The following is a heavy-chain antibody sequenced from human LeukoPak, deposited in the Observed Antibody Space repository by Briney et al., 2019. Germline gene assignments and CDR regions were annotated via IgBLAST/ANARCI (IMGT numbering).Heavy chain of an antibody. CDR2: TYYRSKWYN. Sequence: HSQTLSLTCAISGDSVSSNSAAWNWIRQSPSRGLEWLGRTYYRSKWYNDYAVSVKSRITINPDTSKNQFSLQLNSVTPEDTAVYYCARAGYSSGWYGSNFDYWGQGTLVTVSS. CDR1: GDSVSSNSAA. V-gene: IGHV6-1*01. CDR3: ARAGYSSGWYGSNFDY. J-gene: IGHJ4*02. D-gene: IGHD6-19*01.